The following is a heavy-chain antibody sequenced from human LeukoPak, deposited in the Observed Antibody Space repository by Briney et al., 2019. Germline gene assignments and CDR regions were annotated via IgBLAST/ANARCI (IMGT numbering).Heavy chain of an antibody. Sequence: GGSLRLSCEASGFTFSNYSMNWVRQAPGKGLEWVSYIRSSSSTIYYADSVKGRFTISRDNAKNSLSLQINSLRADDTAVYYCARDSGSRSSGIFDYWGQGALVTVSS. V-gene: IGHV3-48*04. J-gene: IGHJ4*02. CDR2: IRSSSSTI. CDR1: GFTFSNYS. CDR3: ARDSGSRSSGIFDY. D-gene: IGHD5-12*01.